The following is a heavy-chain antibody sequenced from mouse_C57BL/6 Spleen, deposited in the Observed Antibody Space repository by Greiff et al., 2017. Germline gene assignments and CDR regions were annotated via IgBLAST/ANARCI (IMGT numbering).Heavy chain of an antibody. D-gene: IGHD6-5*01. CDR1: GYTFTSYW. Sequence: QVQLKQPGAELVKPGASVKMSCKASGYTFTSYWITWVKQRPGQGLEWIGDIYPGSGSTNYNEKFKSKATLTVDTSSSTAYMQLSSLTSEDSAVYYCAREGRRGLYYYAMDYWGQGTSVTVSS. CDR3: AREGRRGLYYYAMDY. V-gene: IGHV1-55*01. J-gene: IGHJ4*01. CDR2: IYPGSGST.